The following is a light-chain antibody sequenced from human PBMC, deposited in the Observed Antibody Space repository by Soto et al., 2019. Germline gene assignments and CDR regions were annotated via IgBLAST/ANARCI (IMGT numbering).Light chain of an antibody. Sequence: LTQPRSVSGSPGQAVTISCTGTSSDVGGYNYVSWYQQHPGKAPKLMIYDVSKRPSGVPDRFSGSKSGNTASLTISGLQAEDEADYYCCSYAGSYTLGVFGTGTKVTVL. CDR1: SSDVGGYNY. V-gene: IGLV2-11*01. CDR3: CSYAGSYTLGV. J-gene: IGLJ1*01. CDR2: DVS.